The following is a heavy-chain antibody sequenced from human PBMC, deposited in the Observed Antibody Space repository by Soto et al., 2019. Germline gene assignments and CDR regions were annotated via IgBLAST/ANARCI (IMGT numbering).Heavy chain of an antibody. CDR1: GYTFTHYG. D-gene: IGHD3-10*01. J-gene: IGHJ3*01. CDR3: ARVYGSGSDIAFDF. V-gene: IGHV1-18*01. CDR2: ISALNGNT. Sequence: QVQLVQSGAEVKKPGASVKVSCKASGYTFTHYGISWVRQSPGQGLAWMGWISALNGNTKYVDNFQDRVTMTTDTSTNTSYMEVRRLRSDVTAIYYCARVYGSGSDIAFDFGGQGTMVTVSS.